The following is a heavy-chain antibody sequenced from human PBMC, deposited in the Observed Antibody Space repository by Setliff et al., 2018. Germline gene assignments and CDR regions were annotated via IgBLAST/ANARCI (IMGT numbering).Heavy chain of an antibody. J-gene: IGHJ6*03. V-gene: IGHV4-59*12. D-gene: IGHD2-15*01. CDR2: VNYSGTT. Sequence: SETLSLTCTVSGGSISGASFRSYYWSWIRQPPGKGLEFIGYVNYSGTTNYDPSLKSRVTISVDTSKNQFSLKLSSVTAADTAVYYCARGVVAVPSGYYYYMDVWGKGTTVTVSS. CDR1: GGSISGASFRSYY. CDR3: ARGVVAVPSGYYYYMDV.